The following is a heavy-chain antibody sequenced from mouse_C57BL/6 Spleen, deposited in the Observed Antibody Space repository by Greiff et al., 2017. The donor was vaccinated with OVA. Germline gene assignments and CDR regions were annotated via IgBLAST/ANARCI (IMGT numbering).Heavy chain of an antibody. CDR1: GYAFSSSW. CDR3: ARERGTHYYAMDY. J-gene: IGHJ4*01. D-gene: IGHD2-14*01. Sequence: QVQLQQSGPELVKPGASVKISCKASGYAFSSSWMNWVKQRPGKGLEWIGRIYPGDGDTNYNGKFKGKATLTADKSSSTAYMQLSSLTSEDSAVYFCARERGTHYYAMDYWGQGTSVTVSS. V-gene: IGHV1-82*01. CDR2: IYPGDGDT.